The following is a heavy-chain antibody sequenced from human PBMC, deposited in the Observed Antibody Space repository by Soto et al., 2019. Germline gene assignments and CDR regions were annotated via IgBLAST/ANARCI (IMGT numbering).Heavy chain of an antibody. D-gene: IGHD6-19*01. CDR3: ARDRYSSGWHDAFDI. CDR1: GGTFSTYA. J-gene: IGHJ3*02. Sequence: GASVKVSCKASGGTFSTYAISWVRQAPGQGLEWMGGIIPIFDAAQYAQKFQGRVTITADDPTTTSYMELSSLRSEDAAVYYCARDRYSSGWHDAFDIWGQGTMVTVS. CDR2: IIPIFDAA. V-gene: IGHV1-69*13.